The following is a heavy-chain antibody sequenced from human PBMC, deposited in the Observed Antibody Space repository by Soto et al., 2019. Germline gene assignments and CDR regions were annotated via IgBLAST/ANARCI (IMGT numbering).Heavy chain of an antibody. CDR1: GGTFSSYS. V-gene: IGHV1-69*01. CDR3: ARDGGRHSGGIDY. Sequence: QVQLVQSGAEVKKPGSSVKVSCQASGGTFSSYSINWVRQAPGQGLEWMGEIIPIFGTANYAQKFQGRVTITADESTSTAYMELSSLRSEDTAVYYCARDGGRHSGGIDYWGQGTLVTVYS. D-gene: IGHD1-26*01. J-gene: IGHJ4*02. CDR2: IIPIFGTA.